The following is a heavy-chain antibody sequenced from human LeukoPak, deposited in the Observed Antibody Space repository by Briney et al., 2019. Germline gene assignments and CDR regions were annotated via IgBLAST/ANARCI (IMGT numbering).Heavy chain of an antibody. D-gene: IGHD3-22*01. CDR2: ISAYNGNT. Sequence: ASVKVSCKASGYTFTSYGISWVRQAPGQGLEWMGWISAYNGNTNYAQKLQGRVTMTTDTSTSTAYMELRSLRSDDTAAYYCARDLGVFHYYDSSGYYAAAFDIWGQGTMVTVSS. CDR1: GYTFTSYG. J-gene: IGHJ3*02. CDR3: ARDLGVFHYYDSSGYYAAAFDI. V-gene: IGHV1-18*01.